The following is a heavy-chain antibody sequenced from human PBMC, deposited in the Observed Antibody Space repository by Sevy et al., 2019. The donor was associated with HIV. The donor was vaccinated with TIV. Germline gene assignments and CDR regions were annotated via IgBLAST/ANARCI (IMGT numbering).Heavy chain of an antibody. J-gene: IGHJ4*02. Sequence: ASVKVSCKASGYTFTSYGISWVRQAPGQGLEWMGWISAYNGNTNYAQKLQGRVTMTTHTSTSTAYMELRSLRSDDTAVYYCARDTAMVTVPYYFDYWGQGTLVTVSS. D-gene: IGHD5-18*01. V-gene: IGHV1-18*01. CDR2: ISAYNGNT. CDR1: GYTFTSYG. CDR3: ARDTAMVTVPYYFDY.